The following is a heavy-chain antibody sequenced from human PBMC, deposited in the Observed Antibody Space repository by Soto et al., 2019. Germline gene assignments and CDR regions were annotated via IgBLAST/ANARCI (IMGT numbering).Heavy chain of an antibody. Sequence: QVQLQESGPGLVKPSQTLSLTCTVSGGSISSGGYYWSWIRQHPGKGLEWIGYIYYSGSTYYNPSLKSRVTISVDTSKNQFSLKLSSVPAADTAVYYCASPETQSPWYFDLWGRGTLVTVSS. CDR1: GGSISSGGYY. CDR2: IYYSGST. J-gene: IGHJ2*01. CDR3: ASPETQSPWYFDL. V-gene: IGHV4-31*03.